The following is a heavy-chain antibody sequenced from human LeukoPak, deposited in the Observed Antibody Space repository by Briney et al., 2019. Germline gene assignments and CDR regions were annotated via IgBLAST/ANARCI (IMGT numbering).Heavy chain of an antibody. V-gene: IGHV7-4-1*02. J-gene: IGHJ5*02. CDR1: GYTFISYV. Sequence: ASVKVSCKASGYTFISYVMTWVRQAPGQGLEWMGWINTNTGNPTYAQGFTGRFVFSLDTSVSTAYLQISSLKAEDTAVYYCARDSYGDYGGNWFDPWGQGTLVTVSS. CDR3: ARDSYGDYGGNWFDP. CDR2: INTNTGNP. D-gene: IGHD4-17*01.